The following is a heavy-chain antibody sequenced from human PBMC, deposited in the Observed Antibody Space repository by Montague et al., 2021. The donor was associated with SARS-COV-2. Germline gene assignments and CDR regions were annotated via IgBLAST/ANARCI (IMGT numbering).Heavy chain of an antibody. CDR1: GASFSGYY. V-gene: IGHV4-34*12. CDR2: VINSGTT. Sequence: SETLSLTCHVYGASFSGYYWSWVRQSPGEGLVWSAEVINSGTTXXXPSXXXRANISIDSSNNRFSLRLTSLTAADTGVYYCASGEFFYYGSGNYYRSALDDWGQGTTVTVSS. CDR3: ASGEFFYYGSGNYYRSALDD. D-gene: IGHD3-10*01. J-gene: IGHJ6*02.